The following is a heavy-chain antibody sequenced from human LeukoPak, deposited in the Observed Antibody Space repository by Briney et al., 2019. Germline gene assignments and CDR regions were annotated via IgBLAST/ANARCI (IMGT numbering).Heavy chain of an antibody. Sequence: ASVKVSCKASGYIFTGYYMHWVRQAPGQGLEWMGWINPNSGGTNYAQKFQGRVTMTRDTSISTAYMELSRLRSDDTAVYYCAGYDILTGEGQNAFDIWGQGTMVTVSS. V-gene: IGHV1-2*02. CDR1: GYIFTGYY. D-gene: IGHD3-9*01. CDR3: AGYDILTGEGQNAFDI. J-gene: IGHJ3*02. CDR2: INPNSGGT.